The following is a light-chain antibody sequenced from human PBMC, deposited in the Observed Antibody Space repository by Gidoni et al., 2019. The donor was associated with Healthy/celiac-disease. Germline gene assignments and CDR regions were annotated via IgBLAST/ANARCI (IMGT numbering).Light chain of an antibody. V-gene: IGKV1-27*01. CDR1: LGSSSY. Sequence: DIQVTQPPPSLSASVGDRVTITRRVILGSSSYLYWYRHKPGTVPKPLIFSSSNLQSVVPSRFSFSGSGTDIAFTLSIRQPEAVAAYYGHRTYCAPQWTFGQGTKLEIK. J-gene: IGKJ1*01. CDR3: HRTYCAPQWT. CDR2: SSS.